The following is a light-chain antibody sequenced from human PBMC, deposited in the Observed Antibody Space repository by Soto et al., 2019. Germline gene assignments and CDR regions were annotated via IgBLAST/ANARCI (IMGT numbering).Light chain of an antibody. CDR3: SSYAGSNNFV. CDR1: SSDVGCYKF. V-gene: IGLV2-8*01. CDR2: EVS. Sequence: QSVLTQPPSAAGSPGQSVTVSCTGTSSDVGCYKFVSWYQQHPGKAPRLMIYEVSKRPSGVPDRFSGSKSGNTASLTVSGLQSEDEADYYCSSYAGSNNFVCGTGTKLTVL. J-gene: IGLJ1*01.